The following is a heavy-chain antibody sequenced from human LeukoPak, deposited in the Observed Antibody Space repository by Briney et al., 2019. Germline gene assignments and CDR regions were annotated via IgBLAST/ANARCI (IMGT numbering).Heavy chain of an antibody. Sequence: PSETLSLTCAVYGGSFSGYYWSWIRQPPGKGLEWIGEINHSGSTNYNPSLKSRVTISVDTSKNQFSLKLSSVTAADTAVYYCARDGSGWRRAFDYWGQGTLVTVSS. CDR1: GGSFSGYY. CDR2: INHSGST. V-gene: IGHV4-34*01. D-gene: IGHD6-19*01. J-gene: IGHJ4*02. CDR3: ARDGSGWRRAFDY.